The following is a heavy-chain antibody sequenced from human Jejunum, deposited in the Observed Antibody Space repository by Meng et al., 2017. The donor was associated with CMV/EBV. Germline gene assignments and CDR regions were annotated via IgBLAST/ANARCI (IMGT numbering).Heavy chain of an antibody. CDR1: AITFSGYA. D-gene: IGHD3-3*01. J-gene: IGHJ3*02. Sequence: ASAITFSGYAMHWGRQGPGKGLVWISHTNVAVGVTSYADSVRGRFTISRDNAKNTLFLQMDSLRAEDTAVYYCARGNLGGFDIWGQGTMVTVSS. CDR2: TNVAVGVT. V-gene: IGHV3-74*01. CDR3: ARGNLGGFDI.